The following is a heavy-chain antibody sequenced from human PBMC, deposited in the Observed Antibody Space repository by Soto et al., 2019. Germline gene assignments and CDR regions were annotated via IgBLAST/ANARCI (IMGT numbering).Heavy chain of an antibody. J-gene: IGHJ3*02. CDR2: IDPSDSYT. CDR3: ATTPYYYGEFDI. V-gene: IGHV5-10-1*01. Sequence: PGESLKISCKGSGYSFTSYWISWARQMPGKGLEWMGRIDPSDSYTNYSPSFQGHVTISADKSISTAYLQWSSLKASDTAMYYCATTPYYYGEFDIWGQGTMVTVSS. CDR1: GYSFTSYW. D-gene: IGHD3-10*01.